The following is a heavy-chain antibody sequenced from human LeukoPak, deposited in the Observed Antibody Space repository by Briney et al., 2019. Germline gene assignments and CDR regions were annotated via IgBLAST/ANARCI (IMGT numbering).Heavy chain of an antibody. V-gene: IGHV3-9*01. D-gene: IGHD5-18*01. Sequence: GRSLRLSCAASGFTFDDYAMHWVRQAPGKGLEWVSGISWNSGSIGYADSVKGRFTISRDNAKNSLYLQMNSLRAEDTALYYCAKDHSGYSHGRFDYWGQGTLVTVSS. CDR2: ISWNSGSI. CDR1: GFTFDDYA. CDR3: AKDHSGYSHGRFDY. J-gene: IGHJ4*02.